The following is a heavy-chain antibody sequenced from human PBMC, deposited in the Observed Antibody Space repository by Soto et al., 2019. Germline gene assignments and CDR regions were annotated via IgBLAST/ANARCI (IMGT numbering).Heavy chain of an antibody. CDR1: GGSISSGGYY. J-gene: IGHJ4*02. D-gene: IGHD3-22*01. CDR3: ARWRLSGYYYGGRFDY. V-gene: IGHV4-31*03. CDR2: IYYSGST. Sequence: SETLSLTCTVSGGSISSGGYYWSWIRQHPGKGLEWIGYIYYSGSTYYNPSLKSRVTISVDTSKNQFSLKLSSVTAADTAVYYCARWRLSGYYYGGRFDYWGQGTLVTVSS.